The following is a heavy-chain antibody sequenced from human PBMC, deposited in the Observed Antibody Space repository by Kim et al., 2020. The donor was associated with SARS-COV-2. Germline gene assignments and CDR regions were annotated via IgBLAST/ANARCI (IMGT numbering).Heavy chain of an antibody. CDR1: GFTFSSYD. D-gene: IGHD6-13*01. CDR2: IGYAGDT. V-gene: IGHV3-13*01. CDR3: ARDDDTAGTGDFDI. Sequence: GGSLRLSCAASGFTFSSYDMHWVRQATGKGLEWVSAIGYAGDTYYPGNVKGRFTISRENAKNSLYLQMNSMRAGDKAVYYCARDDDTAGTGDFDIWGQGTIGTFSS. J-gene: IGHJ3*02.